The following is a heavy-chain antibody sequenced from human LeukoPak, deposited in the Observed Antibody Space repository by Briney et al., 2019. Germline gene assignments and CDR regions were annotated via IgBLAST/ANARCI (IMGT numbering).Heavy chain of an antibody. CDR2: IKSKTDGGTT. V-gene: IGHV3-15*01. CDR1: GFTFSNAW. CDR3: HNYYDSSGYYAGY. J-gene: IGHJ4*02. D-gene: IGHD3-22*01. Sequence: GGSLRLFCAASGFTFSNAWMSWVRQAPGKGLEWVGRIKSKTDGGTTDYAAPVKGRFTISRDDSKNTLYLQMNSMKTEDTAVYYCHNYYDSSGYYAGYWGQGTLVTGSS.